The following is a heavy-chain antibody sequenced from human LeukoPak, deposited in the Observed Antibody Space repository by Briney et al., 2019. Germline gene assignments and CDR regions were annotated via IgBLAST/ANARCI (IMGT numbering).Heavy chain of an antibody. CDR1: GGSISSGGYY. CDR2: IYYSGST. CDR3: ARGPNYYYYGMDV. Sequence: PSQTLSLTCTVSGGSISSGGYYWSWIRQHPGKGLEWIGYIYYSGSTYYNPSLKSRVTISVDTSKNQFSLKLSSVTAADTAVHYCARGPNYYYYGMDVWGKGTTVTVSS. J-gene: IGHJ6*04. V-gene: IGHV4-31*03.